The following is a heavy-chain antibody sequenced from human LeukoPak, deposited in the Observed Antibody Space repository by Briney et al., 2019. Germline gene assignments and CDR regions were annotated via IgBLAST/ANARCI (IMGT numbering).Heavy chain of an antibody. D-gene: IGHD6-13*01. V-gene: IGHV1-46*01. CDR1: GGTFSSYA. CDR3: ARCIAAAADFDY. Sequence: GASVKVSCKASGGTFSSYAISWVRQAPGQGLEWMGIINPSGGSTSYAQKFQGRVTMTRDTSTSTVYMELSSLRSEDTAVYYCARCIAAAADFDYWGQGTLVTVSS. J-gene: IGHJ4*02. CDR2: INPSGGST.